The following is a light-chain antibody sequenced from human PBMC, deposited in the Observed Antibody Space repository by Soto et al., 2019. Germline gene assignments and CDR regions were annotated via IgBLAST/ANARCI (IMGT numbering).Light chain of an antibody. CDR3: LQHKTYPWT. CDR2: AAS. J-gene: IGKJ1*01. CDR1: QAISSD. Sequence: DIQMTPSPSSLSASVGDRVTITCRASQAISSDLGWFQQKQGKASTRLIYAASTLQSGVTSRFSGSGSGTEFTLTISSLQPEDFATYYCLQHKTYPWTFGQGTKVEVK. V-gene: IGKV1-17*01.